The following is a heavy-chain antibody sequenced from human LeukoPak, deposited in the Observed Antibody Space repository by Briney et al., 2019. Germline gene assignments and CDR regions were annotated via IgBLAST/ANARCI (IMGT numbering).Heavy chain of an antibody. J-gene: IGHJ4*02. CDR1: GFTFSIYW. Sequence: GGPLRLSCAASGFTFSIYWMSWVRQAPGKGLEWVANIKQDGSEKYYVDSVKGRFTISRDNAKNSLYLQMNSLRAEDTAVYYCARAAIQFDYWGQGTLVTVSS. V-gene: IGHV3-7*01. CDR2: IKQDGSEK. D-gene: IGHD5-18*01. CDR3: ARAAIQFDY.